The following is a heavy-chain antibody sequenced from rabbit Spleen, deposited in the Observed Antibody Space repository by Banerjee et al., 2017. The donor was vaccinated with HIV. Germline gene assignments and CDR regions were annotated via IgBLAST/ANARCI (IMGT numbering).Heavy chain of an antibody. CDR2: IVAGSSGST. V-gene: IGHV1S40*01. CDR1: GIDFSSYYY. CDR3: ARDTGSSFSSYGMDL. Sequence: QSLEESGGDLVKPGASLTLTCKASGIDFSSYYYMCWVRQAPGKGLEWIASIVAGSSGSTYYATWAKGRFTCSKTSSTTVTLQMTSLTVADTATYFCARDTGSSFSSYGMDLWGPGTLVTVS. D-gene: IGHD8-1*01. J-gene: IGHJ6*01.